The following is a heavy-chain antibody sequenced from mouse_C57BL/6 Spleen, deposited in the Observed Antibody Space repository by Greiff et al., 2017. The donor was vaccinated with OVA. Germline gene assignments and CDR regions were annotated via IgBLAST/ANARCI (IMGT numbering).Heavy chain of an antibody. CDR1: GYSITSGYY. CDR2: ISYDGSN. Sequence: EVHLVESGPGLVKPSQSLSLTCSVTGYSITSGYYWNWIRQFPGNKLEWMGYISYDGSNNYNPSLKNRISITRDTSKNQFFLKLNSVTTEDTATYYCAAYYDYFDYWGQGTTLTVSS. CDR3: AAYYDYFDY. D-gene: IGHD1-1*01. V-gene: IGHV3-6*01. J-gene: IGHJ2*01.